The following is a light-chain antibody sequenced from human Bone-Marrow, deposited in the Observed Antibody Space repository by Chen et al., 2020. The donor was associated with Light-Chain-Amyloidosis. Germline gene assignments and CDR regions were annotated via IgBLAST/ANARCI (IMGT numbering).Light chain of an antibody. CDR1: NIGSTS. CDR2: DDS. Sequence: SYVLTQPSSVPVATGQTATIACGGNNIGSTSVHWYQQTPGQAPLLVVYDDSDRPSGIPERLSGSNSGNTATLTISRVEAGDEADYYCQVYDRSSDRPVFGGGTKLTVL. V-gene: IGLV3-21*02. J-gene: IGLJ3*02. CDR3: QVYDRSSDRPV.